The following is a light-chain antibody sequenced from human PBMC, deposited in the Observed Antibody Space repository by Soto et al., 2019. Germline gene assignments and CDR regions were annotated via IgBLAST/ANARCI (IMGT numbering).Light chain of an antibody. CDR2: EGS. CDR1: TSDVGSYHL. J-gene: IGLJ1*01. Sequence: QSALTQPASVSGSPGQSITISCTGNTSDVGSYHLVSWYQHHPGKAPKLMIYEGSKRPSGVSNRFSGSKSGNTASLTISGLQAEDEADYYCCSYAGSSTFVFGTGTKVTVL. CDR3: CSYAGSSTFV. V-gene: IGLV2-23*01.